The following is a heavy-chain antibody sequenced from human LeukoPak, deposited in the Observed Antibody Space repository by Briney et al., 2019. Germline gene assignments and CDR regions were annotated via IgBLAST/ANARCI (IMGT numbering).Heavy chain of an antibody. V-gene: IGHV3-30*18. D-gene: IGHD3-22*01. Sequence: TGGSLRLSCAASGFTFGAFGMHWIRQAPGKGLEWVAVISYDGSKIYYGDSVKGRFTISRDNSKNTLYLQMHSLRAEDTAVYYCAKDPKSIYYYDLGGYYCEYWGRGTLVTVSS. J-gene: IGHJ4*02. CDR2: ISYDGSKI. CDR1: GFTFGAFG. CDR3: AKDPKSIYYYDLGGYYCEY.